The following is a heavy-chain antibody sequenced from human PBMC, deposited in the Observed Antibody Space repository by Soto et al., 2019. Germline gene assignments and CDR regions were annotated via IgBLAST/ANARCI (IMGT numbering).Heavy chain of an antibody. D-gene: IGHD5-12*01. CDR2: HNPQNGET. CDR1: GYTFTAYR. Sequence: ASVKVSCKPSGYTFTAYRLHWVRQAPGRGLEWMGWHNPQNGETSSVRKFRDRISMTSDTSSSTAYMDLSRLTSDDTATYYCVRDMVATLGDYYYYAVDVWGQGTTVTVSS. V-gene: IGHV1-2*02. J-gene: IGHJ6*02. CDR3: VRDMVATLGDYYYYAVDV.